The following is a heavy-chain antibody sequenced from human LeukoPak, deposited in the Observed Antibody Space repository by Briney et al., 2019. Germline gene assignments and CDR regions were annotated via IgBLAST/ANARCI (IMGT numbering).Heavy chain of an antibody. Sequence: SETLSLTCAVPGYSISSGYYWGWIRQPPGKGLEWIGSIYHSGSTYYNPSLKSRVTISVDTSKNQFSLKLSSVTAADTAVYYCARRIGYSSSWSNWFDPWGQGTLVTVSS. J-gene: IGHJ5*02. D-gene: IGHD6-13*01. CDR3: ARRIGYSSSWSNWFDP. CDR2: IYHSGST. V-gene: IGHV4-38-2*01. CDR1: GYSISSGYY.